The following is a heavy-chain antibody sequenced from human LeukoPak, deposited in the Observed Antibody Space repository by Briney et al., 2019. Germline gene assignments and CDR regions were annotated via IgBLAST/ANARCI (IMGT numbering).Heavy chain of an antibody. Sequence: SETLSLTCTGSGGSISSSSYYWGWIRQPPGKGLEWIGSIYYSGSTYYNPSLKSRVTISVDTSKNQFSLKLSAVTAADTAVYYCARSLFFRELFGPNFDYWGQGTLVTVSS. J-gene: IGHJ4*02. CDR3: ARSLFFRELFGPNFDY. D-gene: IGHD3-10*01. CDR1: GGSISSSSYY. CDR2: IYYSGST. V-gene: IGHV4-39*01.